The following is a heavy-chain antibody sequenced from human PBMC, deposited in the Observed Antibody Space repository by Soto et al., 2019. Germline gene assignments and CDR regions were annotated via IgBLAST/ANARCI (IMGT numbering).Heavy chain of an antibody. CDR3: VHEPTGSRSDHYYMDV. V-gene: IGHV4-39*02. CDR1: GGSIRSTSFC. D-gene: IGHD3-10*01. J-gene: IGHJ6*03. CDR2: LYTDGNT. Sequence: QLQLQESGPGLVKPSETLSLTCAVSGGSIRSTSFCWGWIRQPPGKGPEWIGSLYTDGNTYYNPSLRSRVTMSTDTSKNHCSLRLTSVTAADTAVYYCVHEPTGSRSDHYYMDVWGRGTTVPVSS.